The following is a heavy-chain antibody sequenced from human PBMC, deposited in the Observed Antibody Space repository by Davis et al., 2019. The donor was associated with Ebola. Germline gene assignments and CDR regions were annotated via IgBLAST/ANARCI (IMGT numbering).Heavy chain of an antibody. CDR3: ARGLWFRDPFDY. J-gene: IGHJ4*02. CDR2: ISGGGRTI. CDR1: GFTFSDYY. V-gene: IGHV3-11*04. Sequence: GESLKISCAASGFTFSDYYMSWIRQAPGKGLEWVSYISGGGRTIYYADSVKGRFTISRDNAKNSLYLQMNSLRAEDTAVYYCARGLWFRDPFDYWGQGTLVTVSS. D-gene: IGHD3-10*01.